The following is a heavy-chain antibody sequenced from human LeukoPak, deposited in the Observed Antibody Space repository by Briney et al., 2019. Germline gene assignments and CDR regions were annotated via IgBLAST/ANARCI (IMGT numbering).Heavy chain of an antibody. D-gene: IGHD3-10*01. CDR2: ISYDGSNK. V-gene: IGHV3-30*03. CDR1: GFTFSSYG. Sequence: PGRSLRLSCAASGFTFSSYGMHWVRQAPGKGLEWVAVISYDGSNKYYADSVKGRFTISRDNSKNTLYLQMNSLRAEDTAVYYCVFEGRADAFDIWGQGTMVTVPT. CDR3: VFEGRADAFDI. J-gene: IGHJ3*02.